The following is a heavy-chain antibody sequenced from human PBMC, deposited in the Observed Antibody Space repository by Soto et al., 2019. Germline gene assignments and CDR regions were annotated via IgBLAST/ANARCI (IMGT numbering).Heavy chain of an antibody. CDR1: GFTFSNYA. J-gene: IGHJ4*02. Sequence: GGSLRLSCVASGFTFSNYAMSWVRQAPGKGLEWVSTFTRSGNTYYADSVKGRFTIYRDNSKNTLYLQMDSLRAEDTAVYYCAREFAPGSPNYDYWGLGTLVTVS. V-gene: IGHV3-23*01. CDR3: AREFAPGSPNYDY. D-gene: IGHD3-10*01. CDR2: FTRSGNT.